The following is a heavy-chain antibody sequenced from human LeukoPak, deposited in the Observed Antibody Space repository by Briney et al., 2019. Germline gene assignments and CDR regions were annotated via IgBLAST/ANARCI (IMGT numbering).Heavy chain of an antibody. CDR2: ISWNSGSI. CDR3: AKDPYSNYGGSWFDP. V-gene: IGHV3-9*01. J-gene: IGHJ5*02. Sequence: GRSLRLSCAASGFTFDDYAMHWVRQAPGKGLEWVSGISWNSGSIGYADSVKGRLTISRDNAKNSLYLQMNSLRAEDTALYYCAKDPYSNYGGSWFDPWGQGTLVTVSS. CDR1: GFTFDDYA. D-gene: IGHD4-11*01.